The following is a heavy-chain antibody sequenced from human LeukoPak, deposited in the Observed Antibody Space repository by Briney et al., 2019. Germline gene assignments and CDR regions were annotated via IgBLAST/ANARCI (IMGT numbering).Heavy chain of an antibody. D-gene: IGHD6-13*01. V-gene: IGHV1-18*01. J-gene: IGHJ6*03. Sequence: ASVKVSCKASGYTFTSYGISWVRQAPGQGLEWMGWISAYNGNTNYAQKLQGRVTMTTDTSTSTAYMELRSLRSDDTAVYYCARVFGNVAAAGDYYYYMDVWGKGTTVTVSS. CDR1: GYTFTSYG. CDR2: ISAYNGNT. CDR3: ARVFGNVAAAGDYYYYMDV.